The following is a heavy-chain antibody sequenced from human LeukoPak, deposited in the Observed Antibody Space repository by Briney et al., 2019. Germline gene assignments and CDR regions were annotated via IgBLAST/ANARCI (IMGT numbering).Heavy chain of an antibody. J-gene: IGHJ3*02. CDR3: ARGLYPTLYYSSGWYTFAFDI. D-gene: IGHD6-19*01. V-gene: IGHV1-8*03. Sequence: ASVKVSCKASGGTFSSYDINWVRQATGQGLEWMGWMNPNSGNTGYAQKFQGRVTITRNTSISTAYMELSSLRSEDTAVYYCARGLYPTLYYSSGWYTFAFDIWGQGTMVTVSS. CDR1: GGTFSSYD. CDR2: MNPNSGNT.